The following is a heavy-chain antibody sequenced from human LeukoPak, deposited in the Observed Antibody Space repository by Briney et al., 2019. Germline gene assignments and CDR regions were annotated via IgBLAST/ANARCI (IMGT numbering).Heavy chain of an antibody. D-gene: IGHD3-10*01. CDR2: ISYDGSNK. CDR1: GFTFSRYG. CDR3: SPLSGVRGVMPSGMGV. Sequence: GGSLILSCAASGFTFSRYGMHWVRQAPGKGLEWVAVISYDGSNKYYADSVKGRFTISRDNSKNTLYVQMNSLRAEDTAVYYCSPLSGVRGVMPSGMGVWGQGTTVTVSS. J-gene: IGHJ6*02. V-gene: IGHV3-30*03.